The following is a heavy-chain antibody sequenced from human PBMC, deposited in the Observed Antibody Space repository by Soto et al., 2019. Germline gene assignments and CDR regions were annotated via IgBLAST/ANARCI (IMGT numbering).Heavy chain of an antibody. D-gene: IGHD3-3*01. CDR3: ARRDTSGFLRYFDN. V-gene: IGHV1-69*06. CDR1: GGTLSSFINYP. CDR2: IVPNVGTV. J-gene: IGHJ4*02. Sequence: XSVKVSCEASGGTLSSFINYPINWVRQAPGQGLEWMGGIVPNVGTVNYAQKFQGRVTITADKSTGTAYMELSSLRSEDTALYYCARRDTSGFLRYFDNWGQGTLVTVSS.